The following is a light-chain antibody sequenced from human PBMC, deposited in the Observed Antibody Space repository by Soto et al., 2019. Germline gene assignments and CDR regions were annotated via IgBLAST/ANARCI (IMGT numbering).Light chain of an antibody. Sequence: EIVMTQSPATLSVSPGEGATLSCRASQTVSSNLAWYQQKPGQAPRLLISGASARATGVPARFSGSGSGTDFTLTVSSPQSEDFAIYYCQQYNNWPLTFGGGTTVELK. CDR3: QQYNNWPLT. CDR2: GAS. CDR1: QTVSSN. J-gene: IGKJ4*01. V-gene: IGKV3-15*01.